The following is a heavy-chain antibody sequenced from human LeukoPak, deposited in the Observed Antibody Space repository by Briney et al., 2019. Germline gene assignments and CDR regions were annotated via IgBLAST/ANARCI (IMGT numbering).Heavy chain of an antibody. V-gene: IGHV4-61*01. CDR1: GGSISSSSYY. Sequence: SETLSLTCTVSGGSISSSSYYWGWIRQPPGKGLEWIGYIYYSGSTNYNPSLKSRVTISVDTSKNQFSLKLSSVTAADTAVYYCAREGENWNYGGFGAFDIWGQGTMVTVSS. CDR2: IYYSGST. CDR3: AREGENWNYGGFGAFDI. D-gene: IGHD1-7*01. J-gene: IGHJ3*02.